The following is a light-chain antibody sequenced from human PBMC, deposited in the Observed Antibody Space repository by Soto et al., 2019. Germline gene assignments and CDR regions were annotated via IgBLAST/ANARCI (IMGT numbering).Light chain of an antibody. J-gene: IGKJ1*01. V-gene: IGKV1-6*02. Sequence: QITHSPSSLSASVRDRVITTCRSSQDIGNDLGWYQKRPGKAPKLLIYGASSLRSGVPSRFSGSGSGTHFTLTINSLQAEDSATYFCLQDHNYPWTFGQGTKVDI. CDR2: GAS. CDR1: QDIGND. CDR3: LQDHNYPWT.